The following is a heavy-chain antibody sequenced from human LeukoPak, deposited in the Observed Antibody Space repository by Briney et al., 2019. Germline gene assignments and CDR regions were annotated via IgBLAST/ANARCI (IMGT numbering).Heavy chain of an antibody. J-gene: IGHJ6*02. CDR1: GFTFSDYY. V-gene: IGHV3-11*04. Sequence: GGSLRLSCAASGFTFSDYYMSWIRQAPGKGLEWVSHISSTGTSTYYADSVKGRFTISRDNAKNTLYLQMNSLRAEDTAVYYCARDKSSSWYGYYYYGMDVWGQGTTVTVSS. D-gene: IGHD6-13*01. CDR3: ARDKSSSWYGYYYYGMDV. CDR2: ISSTGTST.